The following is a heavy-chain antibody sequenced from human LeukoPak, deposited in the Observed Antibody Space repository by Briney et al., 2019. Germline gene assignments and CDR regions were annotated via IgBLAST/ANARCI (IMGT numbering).Heavy chain of an antibody. J-gene: IGHJ4*02. CDR3: ARDYCGGDCPLDY. CDR2: IIPIFGTA. D-gene: IGHD2-21*02. CDR1: GGTFSSYA. Sequence: ASVKVSCKASGGTFSSYAISWVRQAPGQGLEWMGGIIPIFGTANYAQKFQGRVTITADESTSTAYMELSSLRSEDTAVYYCARDYCGGDCPLDYWGQGTLVTVSS. V-gene: IGHV1-69*13.